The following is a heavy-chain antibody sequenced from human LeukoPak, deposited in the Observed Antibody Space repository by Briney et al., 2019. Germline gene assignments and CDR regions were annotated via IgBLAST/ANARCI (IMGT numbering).Heavy chain of an antibody. V-gene: IGHV3-43D*04. CDR2: ISWDGGST. CDR3: AKGYCSSTSCPFDP. D-gene: IGHD2-2*01. J-gene: IGHJ5*02. Sequence: PGGSLRLSCAASGFTFDDYAMHWVRQAPGKGLEWVSLISWDGGSTYYADSVKGRFTISRDNSKNSLYLQMNSLRAEDTALYYCAKGYCSSTSCPFDPWGQGTLVTVPS. CDR1: GFTFDDYA.